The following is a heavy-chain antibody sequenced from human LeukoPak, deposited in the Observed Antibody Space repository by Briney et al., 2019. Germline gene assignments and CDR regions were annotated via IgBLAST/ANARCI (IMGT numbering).Heavy chain of an antibody. CDR3: ARAPDPDYYGSGSSQNPTYYFDY. D-gene: IGHD3-10*01. Sequence: PGGSLRLSCAASGGTFSSYAISWVRQAPGQGLEWMGGIIPIFGTANYAQKFQGRVTITADESTSTAYMELSSLRSEDTAVYYCARAPDPDYYGSGSSQNPTYYFDYWGQGTLVTVSS. CDR1: GGTFSSYA. CDR2: IIPIFGTA. J-gene: IGHJ4*02. V-gene: IGHV1-69*01.